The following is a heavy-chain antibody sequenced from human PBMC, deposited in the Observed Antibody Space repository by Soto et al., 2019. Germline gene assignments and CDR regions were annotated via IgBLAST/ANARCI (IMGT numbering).Heavy chain of an antibody. CDR3: TPAVAGTGYYYYGMDV. D-gene: IGHD6-19*01. V-gene: IGHV3-15*01. CDR1: GFTFSNAW. J-gene: IGHJ6*02. Sequence: GGSLRLSCAASGFTFSNAWMSWVRQAPGKGLEWVGRIKSKTDGGTTDYAAPVKGRFTISRDDSKNTLYLQMNSLKTEDTAVYYCTPAVAGTGYYYYGMDVWGQGTTVTVSS. CDR2: IKSKTDGGTT.